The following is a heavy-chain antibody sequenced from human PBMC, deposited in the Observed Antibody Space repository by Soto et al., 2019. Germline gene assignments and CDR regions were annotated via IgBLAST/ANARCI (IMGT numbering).Heavy chain of an antibody. D-gene: IGHD5-12*01. CDR3: VRLGYSTARVTWFDP. CDR1: GGPITTGNYY. J-gene: IGHJ5*02. Sequence: SETLSLTCTVSGGPITTGNYYWSWIRQPPGEGLEWIGTIHYTGKAYYNPSLKTRLTISVDTSQNQFSLTLTSVTAAETAVYYFVRLGYSTARVTWFDPWGQGILVTVSS. CDR2: IHYTGKA. V-gene: IGHV4-39*01.